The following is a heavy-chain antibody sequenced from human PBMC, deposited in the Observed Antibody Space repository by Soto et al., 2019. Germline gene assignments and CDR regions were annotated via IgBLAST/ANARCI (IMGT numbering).Heavy chain of an antibody. CDR3: TAWGWVSDFGAA. V-gene: IGHV3-72*01. CDR2: TKNKAASYAT. D-gene: IGHD3-16*01. J-gene: IGHJ4*02. CDR1: GFTFSDSY. Sequence: EVQLVESGGGLIQPGESLRLSCSTSGFTFSDSYIDWVRQAPGKGLAWVGRTKNKAASYATEYAASVKGRFSISRDHSQNSLYLQMNSLKIDDTAVYYCTAWGWVSDFGAAWCQGRQVIVSS.